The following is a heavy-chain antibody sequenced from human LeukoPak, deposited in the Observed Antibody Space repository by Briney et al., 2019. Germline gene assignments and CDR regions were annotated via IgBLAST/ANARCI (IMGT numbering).Heavy chain of an antibody. V-gene: IGHV3-30*18. J-gene: IGHJ4*02. D-gene: IGHD6-13*01. Sequence: PGRSLRLSCAASGFTFSSYGMHWVRQAPGKGLEWVAVISYDGSNKYYADSVKGRFTISRDNSKNTLYLQMNSLRAEDTAVYYCAKDRSSSWPYYFDYWGQGTLVTVSS. CDR1: GFTFSSYG. CDR3: AKDRSSSWPYYFDY. CDR2: ISYDGSNK.